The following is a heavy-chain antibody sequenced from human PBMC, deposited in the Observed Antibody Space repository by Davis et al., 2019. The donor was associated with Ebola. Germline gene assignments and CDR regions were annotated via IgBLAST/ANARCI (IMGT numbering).Heavy chain of an antibody. V-gene: IGHV1-3*01. J-gene: IGHJ3*02. CDR2: INAGNGNT. Sequence: ASVKVSCKASGGTFSSYAISWVRQAPGQRLEWMGWINAGNGNTKYSQKFQGRVTITRDTSASTAYMELSSLRSEDTAVYYCAMSGLMVYAPDAFDIWGQGTMVTVSS. CDR3: AMSGLMVYAPDAFDI. D-gene: IGHD2-8*01. CDR1: GGTFSSYA.